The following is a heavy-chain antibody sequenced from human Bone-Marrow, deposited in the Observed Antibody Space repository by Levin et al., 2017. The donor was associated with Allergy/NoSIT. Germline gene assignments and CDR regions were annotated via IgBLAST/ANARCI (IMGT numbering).Heavy chain of an antibody. CDR2: IYYSGST. V-gene: IGHV4-59*01. CDR3: ARDMAQSTADNWFDP. J-gene: IGHJ5*02. D-gene: IGHD2-21*02. Sequence: SETLSLTCTVSGGSISSYYWSWIRQPPGKGLEWIGYIYYSGSTNYNPSLKSRVTISVDTSKNQFSLKLSSVTAADTAVYYCARDMAQSTADNWFDPWGQGTLVTVSS. CDR1: GGSISSYY.